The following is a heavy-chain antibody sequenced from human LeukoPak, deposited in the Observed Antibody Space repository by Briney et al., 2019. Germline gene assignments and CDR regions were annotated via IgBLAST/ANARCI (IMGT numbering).Heavy chain of an antibody. V-gene: IGHV3-7*01. CDR1: GFTFSSYW. CDR3: ARETGTEGSSVQFDP. J-gene: IGHJ5*02. D-gene: IGHD1-7*01. CDR2: IKQDGSEK. Sequence: GGSLRLSCAASGFTFSSYWMSWVRQAPGKGLEWVANIKQDGSEKYYVDSVKGRFTISRDNAKNSLYLQMNSLRAEDTAVYYCARETGTEGSSVQFDPWGQGTLVTVPS.